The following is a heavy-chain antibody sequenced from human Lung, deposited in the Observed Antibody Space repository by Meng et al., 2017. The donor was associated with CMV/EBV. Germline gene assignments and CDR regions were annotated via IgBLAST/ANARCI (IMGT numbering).Heavy chain of an antibody. Sequence: ESLKISXAASEFTFSNYAMSWVRQAPGRGLEWVSAITASGGSTYYTDSVKGRFPVSRDNSKNTLYLQMNNLRAEDTAVFYCAKAFSASWYREYYEYWGQGALVTVSS. J-gene: IGHJ4*02. CDR3: AKAFSASWYREYYEY. CDR2: ITASGGST. D-gene: IGHD6-13*01. V-gene: IGHV3-23*01. CDR1: EFTFSNYA.